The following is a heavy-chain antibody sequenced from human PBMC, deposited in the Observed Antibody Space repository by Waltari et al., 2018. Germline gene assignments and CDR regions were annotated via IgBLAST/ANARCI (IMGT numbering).Heavy chain of an antibody. D-gene: IGHD2-15*01. V-gene: IGHV4-59*08. J-gene: IGHJ4*02. CDR1: GGPVTDSH. CDR3: ARQVSTRYYFDF. Sequence: PGLVKPSETLSLTCTVSGGPVTDSHWSWIRQAPGKGLEWIAYVHYLGSTNYNPSLNSRVTISMDTSRNQFSLRLRSVTAADAAVYYCARQVSTRYYFDFWGQGTLVTVSS. CDR2: VHYLGST.